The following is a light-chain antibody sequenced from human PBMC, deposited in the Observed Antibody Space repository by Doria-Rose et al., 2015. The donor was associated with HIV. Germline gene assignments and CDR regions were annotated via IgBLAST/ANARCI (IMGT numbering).Light chain of an antibody. V-gene: IGKV1-27*01. CDR2: AAS. Sequence: RAIKDLPPFLACYPQKPGELPKLLIYAASTLQSVVPSRFSGSGSGTDFTLTISSLQPEDVATYYCQKYNSASLTFGGRTRVEI. CDR1: KDLPPF. CDR3: QKYNSASLT. J-gene: IGKJ4*01.